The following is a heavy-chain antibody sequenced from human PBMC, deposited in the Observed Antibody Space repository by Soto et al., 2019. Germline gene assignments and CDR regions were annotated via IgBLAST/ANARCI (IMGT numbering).Heavy chain of an antibody. CDR3: ARVGGWDGSGKPFDY. Sequence: EVQLVESGGGLVQPGGSLRLSCAASGSTFSSYSMNWVRQAPGKGLEWVSYISSSSSTIYYADSVKGRFTISRDNAKNSLYLQMNSLRDEDTAVYYCARVGGWDGSGKPFDYWGQGTLVTVSS. V-gene: IGHV3-48*02. J-gene: IGHJ4*02. CDR2: ISSSSSTI. CDR1: GSTFSSYS. D-gene: IGHD3-10*01.